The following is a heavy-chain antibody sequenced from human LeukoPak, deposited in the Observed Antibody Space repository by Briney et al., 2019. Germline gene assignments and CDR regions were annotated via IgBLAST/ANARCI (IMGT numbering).Heavy chain of an antibody. V-gene: IGHV3-15*01. J-gene: IGHJ4*02. D-gene: IGHD2-21*01. CDR2: IKSITDGGTT. CDR3: TSLWMGY. Sequence: PGGSLRLSCAASGFTFNNAWMTWVRQAPGKGLEWVGRIKSITDGGTTDYAAPVKGRFTISRDDSKNTLSLQMNNLKTEDTAVYYCTSLWMGYWGQGTLVTVSS. CDR1: GFTFNNAW.